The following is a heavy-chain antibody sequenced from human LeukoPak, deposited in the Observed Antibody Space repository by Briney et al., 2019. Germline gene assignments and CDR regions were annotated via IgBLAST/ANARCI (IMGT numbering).Heavy chain of an antibody. Sequence: SETLSLTCAVYGGSFSGYYWSWIRQPPGKGLEWIGEINHSGGTNYNPSLKSRVTISVDTSKNQFSLKLSSVTAADTAVYYCARDGLSGSSTSYYYYGMDVWGQGTTVTVSS. CDR2: INHSGGT. D-gene: IGHD2-2*01. J-gene: IGHJ6*02. CDR3: ARDGLSGSSTSYYYYGMDV. CDR1: GGSFSGYY. V-gene: IGHV4-34*01.